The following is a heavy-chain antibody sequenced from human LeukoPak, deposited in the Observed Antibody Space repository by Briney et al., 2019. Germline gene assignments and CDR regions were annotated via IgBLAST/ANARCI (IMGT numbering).Heavy chain of an antibody. CDR2: IKSKTDSGTT. J-gene: IGHJ4*02. Sequence: PGGSLRLSCAASGFTFSNAWMSWVRQAPGKGLEWVGRIKSKTDSGTTDYAAPVKGRFTISRDDSKNTLYLQMDSLKTEDTAVYYCTTVYCSTTSCKPGTDYWGQGTLVTVSS. D-gene: IGHD2-2*01. CDR1: GFTFSNAW. CDR3: TTVYCSTTSCKPGTDY. V-gene: IGHV3-15*01.